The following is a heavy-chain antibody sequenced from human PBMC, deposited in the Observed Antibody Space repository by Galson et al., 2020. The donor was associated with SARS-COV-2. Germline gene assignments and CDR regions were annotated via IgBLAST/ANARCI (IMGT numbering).Heavy chain of an antibody. D-gene: IGHD2-15*01. CDR2: IYYSGTA. V-gene: IGHV4-59*08. Sequence: SETLSLTCAVSGDSISPYFWNWIQQAPGKRLEWIGYIYYSGTADYNPSLKSRVTLSVDTSKNEVYLQLRSVTAADTAVYYCARRGGDSWGQGTLVTVSS. CDR1: GDSISPYF. CDR3: ARRGGDS. J-gene: IGHJ5*01.